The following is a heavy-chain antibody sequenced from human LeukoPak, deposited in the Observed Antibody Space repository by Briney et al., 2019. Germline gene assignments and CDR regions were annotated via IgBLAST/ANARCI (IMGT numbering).Heavy chain of an antibody. Sequence: QPGGSLRLSCAASGFTFSSHGMNWVRQAPGKGLEWISGISPSADITYYADSVKGRFTLSRDNAKNSLFLQMDSLRTEDTALYYCAKERMVATLGGDDAFDIWGQGTMVTVSS. J-gene: IGHJ3*02. CDR2: ISPSADIT. CDR3: AKERMVATLGGDDAFDI. D-gene: IGHD3-16*01. V-gene: IGHV3-23*01. CDR1: GFTFSSHG.